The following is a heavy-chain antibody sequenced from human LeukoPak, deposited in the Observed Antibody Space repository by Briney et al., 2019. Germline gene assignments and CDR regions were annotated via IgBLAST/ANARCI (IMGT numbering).Heavy chain of an antibody. V-gene: IGHV3-15*01. Sequence: GRSLRLSCVASGFTFSNTWMNWVRQAPGKGLEWVARIKSKSDGGTTDYAAPVKGRFTISREDSENTLYLEISRLKAEDTAVYYCTTVRSFWGQRTLVTVSS. CDR1: GFTFSNTW. CDR3: TTVRSF. J-gene: IGHJ4*02. CDR2: IKSKSDGGTT.